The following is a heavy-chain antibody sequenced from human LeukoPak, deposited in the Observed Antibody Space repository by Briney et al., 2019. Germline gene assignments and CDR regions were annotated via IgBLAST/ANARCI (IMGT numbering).Heavy chain of an antibody. CDR2: INQDGSET. D-gene: IGHD1-1*01. J-gene: IGHJ4*02. CDR1: GFTFSIYW. CDR3: ARAGGTGTVDY. Sequence: PGGSLRLSCAPSGFTFSIYWMSSVRQAPGKGLEWVANINQDGSETYYVDSVKDRFTISRDNAKNALYLQMNSLRAEDTAVYYCARAGGTGTVDYWGQGSVTTVSS. V-gene: IGHV3-7*04.